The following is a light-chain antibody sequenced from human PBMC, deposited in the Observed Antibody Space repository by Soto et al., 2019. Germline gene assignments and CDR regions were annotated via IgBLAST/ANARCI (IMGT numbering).Light chain of an antibody. CDR3: QQYGSSPPVT. V-gene: IGKV3-20*01. Sequence: EIVLTQSPGTLSLSPGERAALSCRASQSVSGSYLAWYQQKPGQAPRLLIYGASSRATGIPDRFSGSGSGKDFTLTISRLEPEDFAVYYCQQYGSSPPVTFGQGTKVEIK. CDR1: QSVSGSY. J-gene: IGKJ1*01. CDR2: GAS.